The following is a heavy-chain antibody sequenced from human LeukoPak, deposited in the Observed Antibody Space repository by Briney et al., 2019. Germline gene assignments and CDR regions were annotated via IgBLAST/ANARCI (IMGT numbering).Heavy chain of an antibody. J-gene: IGHJ5*02. D-gene: IGHD3-10*01. V-gene: IGHV4-34*01. CDR2: IDHSGST. CDR1: GGSFTNYY. Sequence: SETLSLTCAVYGGSFTNYYWSWIRQPPGKGLEWIGKIDHSGSTNYNPSLKSRVTISLDTSKNQFSLKLNSVTAADTAVYYCARGGYYGSGNDFRFDPWGQGTLVTVSS. CDR3: ARGGYYGSGNDFRFDP.